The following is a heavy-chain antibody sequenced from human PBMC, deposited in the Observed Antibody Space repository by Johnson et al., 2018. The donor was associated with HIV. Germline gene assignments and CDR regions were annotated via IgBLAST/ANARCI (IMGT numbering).Heavy chain of an antibody. CDR3: ARPDGAVASDFNAFDS. D-gene: IGHD6-19*01. V-gene: IGHV3-30-3*01. J-gene: IGHJ3*02. Sequence: QVQLVESGGGLVKPGGSLRLSCAASGFIFSDYYLTWIRQAPGKGLEWVAVISYDGSNKYYADSVKGRFTISRDNAKNSLYLQMNSLRAEDTAWYYCARPDGAVASDFNAFDSWGQGTMVTVSS. CDR2: ISYDGSNK. CDR1: GFIFSDYY.